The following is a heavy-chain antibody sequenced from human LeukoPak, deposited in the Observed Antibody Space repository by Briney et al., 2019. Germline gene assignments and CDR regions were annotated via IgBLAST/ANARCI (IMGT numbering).Heavy chain of an antibody. J-gene: IGHJ4*02. CDR2: IYYSGST. CDR1: GGSISSYY. CDR3: ARGRRKSWHY. Sequence: SETLSLTCTVSGGSISSYYWSWIRQPPGKGLEWIGYIYYSGSTNCNPSLKSRVTISVDTSKNQFSLKLSSVTAADTAVYYCARGRRKSWHYWGQGTLVTVSS. V-gene: IGHV4-59*08.